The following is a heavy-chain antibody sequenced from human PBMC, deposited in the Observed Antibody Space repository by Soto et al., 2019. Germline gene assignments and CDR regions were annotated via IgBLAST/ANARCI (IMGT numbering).Heavy chain of an antibody. CDR3: ARVPPEEASEGVIDYYFEY. CDR1: GGSISSYY. CDR2: IYYSGST. D-gene: IGHD3-16*02. J-gene: IGHJ4*02. Sequence: SETLSLTCTVFGGSISSYYWSWIRQPPGKGLEWIGYIYYSGSTNYNPSLKSRVTISVDTSKNQFSLKLSSVTAADTAVYYCARVPPEEASEGVIDYYFEYWGQGTLVTVSS. V-gene: IGHV4-59*08.